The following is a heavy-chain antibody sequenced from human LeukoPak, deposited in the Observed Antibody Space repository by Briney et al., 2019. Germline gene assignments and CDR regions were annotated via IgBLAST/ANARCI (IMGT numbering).Heavy chain of an antibody. CDR3: ARRSDSSGLDY. J-gene: IGHJ4*02. CDR1: GYSISSGYY. V-gene: IGHV4-38-2*01. CDR2: IYHSGST. Sequence: SETLSLTCAVSGYSISSGYYWGWIRQPPGKGVEWIGSIYHSGSTYYNPSLKSRVTISVDTSKNQFSLKLSSVTAADTAVYYCARRSDSSGLDYWGQGTLVTVSS. D-gene: IGHD6-19*01.